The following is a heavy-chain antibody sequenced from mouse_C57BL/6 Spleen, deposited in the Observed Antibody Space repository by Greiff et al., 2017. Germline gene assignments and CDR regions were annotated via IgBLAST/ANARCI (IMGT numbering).Heavy chain of an antibody. CDR1: GFSLTSYG. V-gene: IGHV2-2*01. CDR3: ARKHGRGAWFAY. J-gene: IGHJ3*01. CDR2: IWSGGST. D-gene: IGHD1-1*01. Sequence: VQLKESGPGLVQPSQSLSITCTVSGFSLTSYGVHWVRQSPGKGLEWLGVIWSGGSTDYNAAFISRLSISKDNSKSQVFFKMNSLQADDTAIYYCARKHGRGAWFAYWGQGTLVTVSA.